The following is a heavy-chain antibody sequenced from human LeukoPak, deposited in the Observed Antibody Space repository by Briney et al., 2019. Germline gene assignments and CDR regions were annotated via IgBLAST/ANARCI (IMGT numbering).Heavy chain of an antibody. Sequence: SETLSLTWTVSGDSISNSGYYWGWIRQWPGKGLEWIGSVYYSRGTHYTPSLKSRATLSVNTSKNQFSLRLSSVTATDTPISYCAKLLVGVITTHNGDYWGQGTLIPVSS. CDR3: AKLLVGVITTHNGDY. CDR1: GDSISNSGYY. J-gene: IGHJ4*02. D-gene: IGHD3-22*01. CDR2: VYYSRGT. V-gene: IGHV4-39*01.